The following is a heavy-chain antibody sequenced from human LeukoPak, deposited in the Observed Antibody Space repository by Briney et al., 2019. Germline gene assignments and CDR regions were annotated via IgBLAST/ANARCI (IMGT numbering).Heavy chain of an antibody. CDR3: ARGPYYYDSSGYYRLPAHFDY. J-gene: IGHJ4*02. Sequence: ASVEVSCKASGYTFTGYYIHWVRQAPGQGLEWMGWINPNNGGTNLTQKFQDRVTMTRDTSISTAFMELRRLRSDDTAVYYCARGPYYYDSSGYYRLPAHFDYWGQGTLVTVSS. D-gene: IGHD3-22*01. V-gene: IGHV1-2*02. CDR2: INPNNGGT. CDR1: GYTFTGYY.